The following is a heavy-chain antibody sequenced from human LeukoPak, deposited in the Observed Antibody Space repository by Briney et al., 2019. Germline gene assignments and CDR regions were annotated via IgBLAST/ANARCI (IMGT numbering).Heavy chain of an antibody. Sequence: PGGSLRLSCAASGFTFSGSAMHWVRQASGKGLEWVGRIRSKANSYATAYAASVKGRFTISRDDSKNTAYLQMNSLKTEDTAVYYCAKSMVRGVIRGGFDYWGQGTLVTVSS. CDR1: GFTFSGSA. V-gene: IGHV3-73*01. CDR3: AKSMVRGVIRGGFDY. J-gene: IGHJ4*02. D-gene: IGHD3-10*01. CDR2: IRSKANSYAT.